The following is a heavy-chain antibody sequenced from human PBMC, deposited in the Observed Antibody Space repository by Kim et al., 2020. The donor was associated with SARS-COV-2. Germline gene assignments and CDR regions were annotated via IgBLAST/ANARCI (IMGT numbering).Heavy chain of an antibody. V-gene: IGHV1-2*02. CDR1: GYTFTGYY. D-gene: IGHD3-3*01. J-gene: IGHJ6*02. CDR2: INPNSGGT. Sequence: ASVKVSCKASGYTFTGYYMHWVRQAPGQGLEWMGWINPNSGGTNYAQKFQGRVTMTRDTSISTAYMELSRLRSDDTAVYYCARGPQYYDFWSGYHLLDYYCMDVWGQGTTVTVSS. CDR3: ARGPQYYDFWSGYHLLDYYCMDV.